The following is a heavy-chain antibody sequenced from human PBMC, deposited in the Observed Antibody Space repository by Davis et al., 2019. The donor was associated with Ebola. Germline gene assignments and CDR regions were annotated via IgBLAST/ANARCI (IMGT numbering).Heavy chain of an antibody. CDR3: AKTLWGGMDV. D-gene: IGHD3-16*01. V-gene: IGHV3-30*14. CDR1: GFTFSRYA. J-gene: IGHJ6*02. Sequence: PGGSLRLSCAASGFTFSRYAMHWVRQAPGKGLEWVAAIAYDQSTKYYADSVKGRFTISRDNSKNTLYLQMNSLRAEDTAVYYCAKTLWGGMDVWGQGTTVTVSS. CDR2: IAYDQSTK.